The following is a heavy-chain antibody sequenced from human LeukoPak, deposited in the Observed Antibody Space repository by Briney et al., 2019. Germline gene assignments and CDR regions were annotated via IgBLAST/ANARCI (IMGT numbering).Heavy chain of an antibody. CDR1: GFTFSDYY. V-gene: IGHV3-11*04. D-gene: IGHD1-26*01. CDR3: ATASGTYTSTY. Sequence: PGGSLRLSCAASGFTFSDYYMSWVRQAPGKGLEWVSFISGSASTIYYADSVKGRFSISRDNSKNTLSLQLNSLRAEDTAVYYCATASGTYTSTYWGQGTLVTVSS. J-gene: IGHJ4*02. CDR2: ISGSASTI.